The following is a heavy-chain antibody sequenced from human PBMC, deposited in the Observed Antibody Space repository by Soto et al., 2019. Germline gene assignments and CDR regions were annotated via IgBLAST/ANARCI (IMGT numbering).Heavy chain of an antibody. CDR2: INHSGST. Sequence: PSETLSLTCAVYGGSFSGYYWSWIRQPQGKGLEWIGEINHSGSTNYNPSLKSRVTISVDTSKNQFSLRLSSVTAADTAVYYCARRGNYFDSSANYRSWFDPWGLGTLVTVSS. J-gene: IGHJ5*02. V-gene: IGHV4-34*01. CDR3: ARRGNYFDSSANYRSWFDP. CDR1: GGSFSGYY. D-gene: IGHD3-22*01.